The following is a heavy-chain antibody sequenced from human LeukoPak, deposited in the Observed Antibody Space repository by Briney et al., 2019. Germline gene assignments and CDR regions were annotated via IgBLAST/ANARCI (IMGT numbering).Heavy chain of an antibody. J-gene: IGHJ4*02. D-gene: IGHD3-22*01. V-gene: IGHV3-30*18. Sequence: GGSLRLSCGASGFTYTNYGMHWARQAPGKGLEWVAVTSYDGTKEHYADSVKGRFTISRDNSRDTVFLQMNSLTEDDTAGYVCAKRVVITRSSYYFDYWGQGTLVTVSS. CDR3: AKRVVITRSSYYFDY. CDR2: TSYDGTKE. CDR1: GFTYTNYG.